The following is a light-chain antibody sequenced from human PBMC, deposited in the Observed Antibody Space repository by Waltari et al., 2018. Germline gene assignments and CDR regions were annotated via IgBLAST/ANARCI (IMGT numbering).Light chain of an antibody. V-gene: IGLV2-14*02. CDR3: VSYTTISTWV. Sequence: SALPQPASVSGAPGQSTPSTCTAPSSKVGGFHLVSGYQHHPGKAPKVIIYDVSKLPSGVSNRFSGSKSGNPASLIISGLQADDEADYYCVSYTTISTWVFGGGTKLTVL. CDR1: SSKVGGFHL. J-gene: IGLJ3*02. CDR2: DVS.